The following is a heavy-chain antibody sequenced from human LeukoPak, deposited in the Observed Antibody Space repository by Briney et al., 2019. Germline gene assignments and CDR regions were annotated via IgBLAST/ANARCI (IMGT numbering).Heavy chain of an antibody. CDR1: GFTFSDYY. CDR2: ISSSGSTI. D-gene: IGHD6-19*01. CDR3: TTRNIAVAGTLIDY. Sequence: GGSLRLSCAASGFTFSDYYMSWIRRAPGKGLEWVSYISSSGSTIYYADSVKGRFTISRDNAKNSLYLQMNSLRAEDTAVYYCTTRNIAVAGTLIDYWGQGTLVTVSS. J-gene: IGHJ4*02. V-gene: IGHV3-11*01.